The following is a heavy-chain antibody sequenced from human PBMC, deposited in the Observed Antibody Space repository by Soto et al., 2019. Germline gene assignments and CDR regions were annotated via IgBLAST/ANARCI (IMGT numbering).Heavy chain of an antibody. D-gene: IGHD2-21*01. CDR2: ISGSGTST. CDR1: VFTFSSYA. V-gene: IGHV3-23*01. J-gene: IGHJ4*02. Sequence: GSLRLCCAASVFTFSSYALNWVRQAPGKGLEWVAEISGSGTSTYYAPSVKGRFIISSDSSKNTLYLRMYSLRAEDTAMYYCAKSLSALFSLGDFKYWGQGALVTVS. CDR3: AKSLSALFSLGDFKY.